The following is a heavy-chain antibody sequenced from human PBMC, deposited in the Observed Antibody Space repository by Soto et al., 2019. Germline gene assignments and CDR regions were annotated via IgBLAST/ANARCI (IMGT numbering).Heavy chain of an antibody. V-gene: IGHV4-30-4*01. J-gene: IGHJ4*02. D-gene: IGHD1-26*01. CDR2: IYYSGST. CDR3: CRTLRRSPPFDY. Sequence: QVQLQESGPGLVKPSQTLSLTCTVSGGSISSDDYYWSWIRQPPGKGLEWIGYIYYSGSTYYNPSLKSRVTIAVDTSKNQFSLKLSSVTAAGTAVYYCCRTLRRSPPFDYWGQGTLVTVSS. CDR1: GGSISSDDYY.